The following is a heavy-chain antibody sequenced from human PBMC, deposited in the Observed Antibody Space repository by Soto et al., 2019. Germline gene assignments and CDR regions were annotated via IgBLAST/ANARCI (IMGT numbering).Heavy chain of an antibody. CDR2: IYYSGRT. Sequence: AETLSINCTVAGGSIRRTTSYWGWIRQPPGKGLEWIGSIYYSGRTYYNPSLKSRVTISVDTSKNQFSLKLSSVTAADTAVYYCSRLSSTTFVLSWFDPPGLYTLVPVSS. CDR3: SRLSSTTFVLSWFDP. D-gene: IGHD1-7*01. CDR1: GGSIRRTTSY. V-gene: IGHV4-39*01. J-gene: IGHJ5*02.